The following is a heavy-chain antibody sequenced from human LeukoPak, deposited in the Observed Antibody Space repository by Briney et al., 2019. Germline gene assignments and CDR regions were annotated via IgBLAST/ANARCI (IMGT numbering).Heavy chain of an antibody. CDR3: ASPAGGYDSSGYSGAFDI. Sequence: SETLSLTCTVSGGSISSYYWSWIRQPPGKGLEWIGYIYYSGSTNYNPSLKSRVTISVDTSKNQLSLKLSSVTAADTAVYYCASPAGGYDSSGYSGAFDIWGQGTMVTVSS. CDR2: IYYSGST. D-gene: IGHD3-22*01. V-gene: IGHV4-59*08. J-gene: IGHJ3*02. CDR1: GGSISSYY.